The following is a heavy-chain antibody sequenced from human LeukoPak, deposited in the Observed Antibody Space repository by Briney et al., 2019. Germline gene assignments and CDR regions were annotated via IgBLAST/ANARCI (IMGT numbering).Heavy chain of an antibody. CDR3: ASLIVGATQLGYAFDI. V-gene: IGHV1-2*02. CDR1: GYTFTGYY. CDR2: INPNSGGT. J-gene: IGHJ3*02. Sequence: ASVKVSCKASGYTFTGYYMHWVRQAPGQGLEWMGWINPNSGGTNYAQKFQGRVTMTRDTSISTAYMELSRLRSDDTAVYYCASLIVGATQLGYAFDIWGQGTMVTVSS. D-gene: IGHD1-26*01.